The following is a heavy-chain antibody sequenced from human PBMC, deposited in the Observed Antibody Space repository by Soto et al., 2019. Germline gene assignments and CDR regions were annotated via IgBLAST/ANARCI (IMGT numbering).Heavy chain of an antibody. CDR3: ARHRYSYGVYYFDY. V-gene: IGHV4-59*08. CDR2: IYYSGST. D-gene: IGHD5-18*01. Sequence: SDTLSLTWIVTGVFISNYYWSWIRQPPGKGLEWIGYIYYSGSTNYNPSLTSRVTISVDTSKNQFSLKLSSVTAADTAVYYCARHRYSYGVYYFDYWGQGTLVPVS. CDR1: GVFISNYY. J-gene: IGHJ4*02.